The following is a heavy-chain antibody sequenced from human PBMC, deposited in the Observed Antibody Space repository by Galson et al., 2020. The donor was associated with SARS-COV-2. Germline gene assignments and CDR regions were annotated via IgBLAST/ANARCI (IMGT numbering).Heavy chain of an antibody. Sequence: GGSLRLSCAASGFTFSTYGMHWVRQAPGKGLEWVAVILYDGSKKYYADSVKGRFTISRDNSKNTPYLQMNSLRGEDTAVYYCAKCPATVTTHDPYYYYNLDVWGKGTTVTVSS. J-gene: IGHJ6*03. CDR1: GFTFSTYG. V-gene: IGHV3-30*18. CDR2: ILYDGSKK. D-gene: IGHD4-4*01. CDR3: AKCPATVTTHDPYYYYNLDV.